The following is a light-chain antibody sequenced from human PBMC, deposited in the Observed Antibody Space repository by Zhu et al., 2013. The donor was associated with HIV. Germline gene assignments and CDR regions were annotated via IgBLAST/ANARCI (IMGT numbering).Light chain of an antibody. CDR3: MQSVQLPRMCT. Sequence: DIVMTQTPLYLHVIPGQSASISCDSSQSLLHSDGKTYLYWYMQKSGQAPQPLMYEVSHRFSGVPDRFSGSGSGTHFTLKISRVEAGDVGVYFCMQSVQLPRMCTFGQGTKLGI. J-gene: IGKJ2*02. V-gene: IGKV2D-29*01. CDR1: QSLLHSDGKTY. CDR2: EVS.